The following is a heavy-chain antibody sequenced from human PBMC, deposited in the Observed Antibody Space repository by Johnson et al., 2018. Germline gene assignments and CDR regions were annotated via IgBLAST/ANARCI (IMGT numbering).Heavy chain of an antibody. Sequence: VQLVESGGGVVQPGRSLRLSCAASEFTFSSYGMHWVRQAPGKGLEWVAVISFDGSNKYYADSVKGRFPISRDNSKNTLYLQMNSLRAEDTAVYSCANWDHMYDAFDIWGQGTMVTVSS. V-gene: IGHV3-30*18. CDR3: ANWDHMYDAFDI. J-gene: IGHJ3*02. D-gene: IGHD1-14*01. CDR1: EFTFSSYG. CDR2: ISFDGSNK.